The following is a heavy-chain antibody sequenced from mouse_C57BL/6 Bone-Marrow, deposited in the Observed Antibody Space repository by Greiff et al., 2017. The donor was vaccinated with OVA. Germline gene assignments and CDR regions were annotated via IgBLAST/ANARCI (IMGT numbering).Heavy chain of an antibody. CDR1: GYTFTGYW. Sequence: QVQLQQSGAELMKPGASVKLSCKATGYTFTGYWIEWVKQRPGHGLEWIGEILPGSGSTNYYEKFKGKATFTADTSSNTAYMQLSSLTTEDSAIYYCARPYYEAMDYWGQGTSVTVSS. D-gene: IGHD1-1*02. V-gene: IGHV1-9*01. J-gene: IGHJ4*01. CDR3: ARPYYEAMDY. CDR2: ILPGSGST.